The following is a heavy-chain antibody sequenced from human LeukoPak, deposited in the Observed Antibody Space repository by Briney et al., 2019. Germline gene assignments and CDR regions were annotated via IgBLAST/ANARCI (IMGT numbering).Heavy chain of an antibody. CDR2: IYSDNT. CDR3: ARDLMALADSSGYYFDY. Sequence: AGGSLRLSCTVSGFTVSSNPMSWVRQAPGKGLEWVSFIYSDNTHYSDSVKGRFTISRDNSKNTLYLQMNSLRAEDTAVYYCARDLMALADSSGYYFDYWGQGTLVTVSS. J-gene: IGHJ4*02. D-gene: IGHD3-22*01. CDR1: GFTVSSNP. V-gene: IGHV3-53*01.